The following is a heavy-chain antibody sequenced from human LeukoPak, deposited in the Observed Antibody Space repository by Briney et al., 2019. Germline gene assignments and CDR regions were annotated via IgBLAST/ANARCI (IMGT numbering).Heavy chain of an antibody. CDR1: GFTFSSYW. V-gene: IGHV3-7*01. J-gene: IGHJ4*02. CDR3: ARDPRTRGLMASYYFDY. Sequence: PGGSLRLSCAASGFTFSSYWMSWVRQAPGKGLEWVANIKQDGSEKYYVDSVKGRFTISRDNAKNSLYLQVNSLRAEDTAVYYCARDPRTRGLMASYYFDYWGQGTLVTVSS. D-gene: IGHD5-24*01. CDR2: IKQDGSEK.